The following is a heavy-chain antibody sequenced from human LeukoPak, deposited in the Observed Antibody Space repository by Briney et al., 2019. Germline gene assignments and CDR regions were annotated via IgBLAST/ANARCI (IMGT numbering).Heavy chain of an antibody. Sequence: PSETLSLTCTVSGGSISSYYWSWIRQPPGKGLEWIGYIYYSGSTNYNPSLKSRATISVDTSKNQFSLKLSSVTAADTAVYYCASYYGDYAEYFQHWGQGTLVTVSS. CDR1: GGSISSYY. CDR2: IYYSGST. CDR3: ASYYGDYAEYFQH. D-gene: IGHD4-17*01. V-gene: IGHV4-59*01. J-gene: IGHJ1*01.